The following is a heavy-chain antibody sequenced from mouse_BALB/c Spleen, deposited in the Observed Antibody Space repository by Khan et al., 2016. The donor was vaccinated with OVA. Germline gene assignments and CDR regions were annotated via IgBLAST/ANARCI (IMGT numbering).Heavy chain of an antibody. Sequence: QVQLQQSGAELAKPGASVKMSCKASGYTFTNYWMHWVKQRPGQGLEWLGYIDPNSANTEFNQKFKDKATLTADKSSSTAYMQLSSLTSEDSAVXCCRSHCSTHTCFSHWGHGTLVTISA. CDR2: IDPNSANT. CDR3: RSHCSTHTCFSH. CDR1: GYTFTNYW. V-gene: IGHV1-7*01. J-gene: IGHJ3*02. D-gene: IGHD2-5*01.